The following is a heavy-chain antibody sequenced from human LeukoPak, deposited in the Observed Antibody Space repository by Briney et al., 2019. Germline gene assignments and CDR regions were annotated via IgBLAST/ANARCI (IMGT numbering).Heavy chain of an antibody. V-gene: IGHV4-39*07. CDR3: ARGAPPQN. Sequence: SETLSLTCTVSGGSISSSSYYWGWIRQPPGKGLEWIGSVYYTGASYYNPSLKSRVTISIDTSKKHFSLKLTSVTAADTAVYYRARGAPPQNWGQGTLVTVSS. CDR1: GGSISSSSYY. J-gene: IGHJ4*02. CDR2: VYYTGAS.